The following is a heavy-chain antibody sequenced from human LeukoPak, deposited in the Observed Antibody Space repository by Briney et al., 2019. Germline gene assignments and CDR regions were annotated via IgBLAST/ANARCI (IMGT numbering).Heavy chain of an antibody. V-gene: IGHV3-30-3*01. CDR2: ISYDGSNK. CDR3: ARGDGWPTYYDFWSGYYNNYYGMDV. D-gene: IGHD3-3*01. Sequence: QPGRSLRLSCAASGFTFSSYAMHGGRQAPGKGLEGVAVISYDGSNKYYADSVKGRFTISRDNSKNTLYLQMNSLRAEDTAVYYCARGDGWPTYYDFWSGYYNNYYGMDVWGQGTTVTVSS. J-gene: IGHJ6*02. CDR1: GFTFSSYA.